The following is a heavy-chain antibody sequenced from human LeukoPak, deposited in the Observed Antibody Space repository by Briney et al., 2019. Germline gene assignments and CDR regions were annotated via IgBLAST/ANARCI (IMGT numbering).Heavy chain of an antibody. V-gene: IGHV3-21*01. J-gene: IGHJ4*02. CDR1: GFTFSSYS. Sequence: GGSLRLSCAASGFTFSSYSMNWVRQAPGKGLEWVSSISSSSSYIYYADSVKGRFTISRDNAKNSLYLQMNSLRAEDTAVYYCARDLSRVALLAGASYFDYWGQGTLVTASS. CDR3: ARDLSRVALLAGASYFDY. D-gene: IGHD1-26*01. CDR2: ISSSSSYI.